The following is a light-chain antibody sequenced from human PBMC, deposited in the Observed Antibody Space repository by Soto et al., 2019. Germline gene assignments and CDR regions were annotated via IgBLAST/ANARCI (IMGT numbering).Light chain of an antibody. CDR2: AAS. CDR3: QQHQTYST. J-gene: IGKJ1*01. Sequence: DIQLTQSPSSLSASVGDRVTITCRASQGIRNYLGWYQQKPGKAPKRLIYAASSLQSGVPSRFSGSGSGTEFTLTISSLQPDDFATYYCQQHQTYSTFGQGTKV. V-gene: IGKV1-17*01. CDR1: QGIRNY.